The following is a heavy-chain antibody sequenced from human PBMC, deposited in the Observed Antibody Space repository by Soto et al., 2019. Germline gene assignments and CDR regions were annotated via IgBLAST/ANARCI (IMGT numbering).Heavy chain of an antibody. CDR3: AKARRSIFGGMDV. J-gene: IGHJ6*02. CDR2: LSWDGRHT. D-gene: IGHD3-3*01. V-gene: IGHV3-43*01. Sequence: EVQLVGSGGVVVQPGGSLRLSCAASGFIFDDYSMYWVRQAPGKGLEWVSLLSWDGRHTYYADSVKGRFIISRDNSRNSLYLQMTSLTTADTALYYCAKARRSIFGGMDVWGQGTTVTVSS. CDR1: GFIFDDYS.